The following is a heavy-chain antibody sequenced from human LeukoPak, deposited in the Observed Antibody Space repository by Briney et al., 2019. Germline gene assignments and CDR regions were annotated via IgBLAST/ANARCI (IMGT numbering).Heavy chain of an antibody. CDR1: GFTFSSYS. CDR3: ATPADAFDI. Sequence: GGSLRLSCAASGFTFSSYSMNWVRQAPGKGLEWVSCISSSSRDMSYADSVKGRFTISRDNAKNLLYLQMNSLRAEDTAVYYCATPADAFDIWGQGTMVTVSS. CDR2: ISSSSRDM. V-gene: IGHV3-21*06. J-gene: IGHJ3*02.